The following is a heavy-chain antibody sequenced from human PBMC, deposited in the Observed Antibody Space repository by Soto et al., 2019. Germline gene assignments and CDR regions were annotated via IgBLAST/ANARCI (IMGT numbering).Heavy chain of an antibody. CDR3: AREDVAPYYYYGMDV. J-gene: IGHJ6*02. Sequence: QVQLVQSGAEVKKPGASVKVSCKASGYTFTRSGISWVRQAAGQGPEWMGWISSYNGDTNYAQTFQGRVTMTTDTSTSTAYMELRSLRSDDTAVYYCAREDVAPYYYYGMDVWGQGTPVTVSS. CDR2: ISSYNGDT. V-gene: IGHV1-18*01. D-gene: IGHD5-12*01. CDR1: GYTFTRSG.